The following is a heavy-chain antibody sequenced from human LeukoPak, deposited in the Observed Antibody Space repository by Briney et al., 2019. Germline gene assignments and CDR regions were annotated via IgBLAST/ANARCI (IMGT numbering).Heavy chain of an antibody. D-gene: IGHD6-13*01. CDR3: ARSYSSSDHYYYYGMDV. J-gene: IGHJ6*02. CDR1: GGSISSYY. CDR2: IDYIRTT. V-gene: IGHV4-59*08. Sequence: PSETLSLTCTVSGGSISSYYWNWIRQPPGKGLEWIGYIDYIRTTDYNPSLKSRVTISLDTSKNRFSLKLSSVTAADTAMYYCARSYSSSDHYYYYGMDVWGQGTTVTVSS.